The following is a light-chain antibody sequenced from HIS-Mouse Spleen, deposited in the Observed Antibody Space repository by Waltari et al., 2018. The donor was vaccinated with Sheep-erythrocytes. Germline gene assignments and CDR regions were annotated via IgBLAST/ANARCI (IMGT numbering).Light chain of an antibody. CDR3: QAWDSSTAWV. V-gene: IGLV3-1*01. J-gene: IGLJ3*02. Sequence: SYELTQPPSVSVSPGQTASITCSGDKLGDKYACWYQQKPGQSPVLGIYQDSKRPSGIPERFSGSNSGNTATLTFSGTQAMDEADYYCQAWDSSTAWVFGGGTKLTVL. CDR1: KLGDKY. CDR2: QDS.